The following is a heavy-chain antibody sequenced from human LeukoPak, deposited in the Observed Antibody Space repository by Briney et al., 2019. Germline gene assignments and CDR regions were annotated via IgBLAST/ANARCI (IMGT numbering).Heavy chain of an antibody. J-gene: IGHJ5*02. Sequence: RPGGSLRLSCAASGFTFSTYAMHWVRQAPGKGLEYVSSISNNGFSTYYANSVRGRFTISRDNFKNTLYLQMGSLRVEDMGVYYCAVTEQWLATGGWYWFDPWGQGTLVTVSS. CDR1: GFTFSTYA. V-gene: IGHV3-64*01. CDR2: ISNNGFST. CDR3: AVTEQWLATGGWYWFDP. D-gene: IGHD6-19*01.